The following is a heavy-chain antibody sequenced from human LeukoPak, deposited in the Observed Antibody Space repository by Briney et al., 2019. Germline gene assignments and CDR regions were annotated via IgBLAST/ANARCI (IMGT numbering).Heavy chain of an antibody. Sequence: ASVKVSCKASGYTFTRYDINWVRQATGQGLEWMGWIHPNSGDTGYAQKFQGRVTITTDESTSTAYMELSSLRSEDTAVYYCARTPRGYCSSTSCYGYFDYWGQGTLVTVSS. D-gene: IGHD2-2*01. CDR2: IHPNSGDT. CDR1: GYTFTRYD. V-gene: IGHV1-8*03. CDR3: ARTPRGYCSSTSCYGYFDY. J-gene: IGHJ4*02.